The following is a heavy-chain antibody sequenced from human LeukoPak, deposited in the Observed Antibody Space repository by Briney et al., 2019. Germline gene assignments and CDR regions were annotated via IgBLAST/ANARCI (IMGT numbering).Heavy chain of an antibody. CDR1: GFIFSSYW. CDR3: VRDHAYAFDI. J-gene: IGHJ3*02. V-gene: IGHV3-48*01. Sequence: GGSLRLSSAASGFIFSSYWMHWARQAPGKGLEWISYIRSRDGTVSYADSVKGRFTISTDTAKSSLFLQMNGMSADDTAVYYCVRDHAYAFDIWGQGTMVTVSS. CDR2: IRSRDGTV.